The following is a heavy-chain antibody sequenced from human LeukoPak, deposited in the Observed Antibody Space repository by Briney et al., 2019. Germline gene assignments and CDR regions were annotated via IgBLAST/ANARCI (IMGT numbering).Heavy chain of an antibody. Sequence: ASVKVSCKASGYTFTSYAMHWVRQAPGQRLEWMGWINAGNGNTKYSQKFQGRVTITRDTSTSTVYMELSSLRSEDTAVYYCARVPAAGTGGAFDIWGQGTMVTVSS. CDR3: ARVPAAGTGGAFDI. D-gene: IGHD6-13*01. CDR1: GYTFTSYA. J-gene: IGHJ3*02. CDR2: INAGNGNT. V-gene: IGHV1-3*01.